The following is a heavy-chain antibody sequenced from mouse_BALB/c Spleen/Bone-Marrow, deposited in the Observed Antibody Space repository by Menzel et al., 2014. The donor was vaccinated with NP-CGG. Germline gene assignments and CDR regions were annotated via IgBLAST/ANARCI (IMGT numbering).Heavy chain of an antibody. CDR1: GYTFSNYW. D-gene: IGHD2-4*01. CDR3: AREDDYDGIAY. V-gene: IGHV1-9*01. Sequence: VQVVESGAELMKPGASVKISCKASGYTFSNYWIVWIKQRPGHGLEWIGETLPGSDTINYNEKFKGKATITADTSPSTAYMQLSSLTSEDSAVYYCAREDDYDGIAYWGQGTLVTVSA. CDR2: TLPGSDTI. J-gene: IGHJ3*01.